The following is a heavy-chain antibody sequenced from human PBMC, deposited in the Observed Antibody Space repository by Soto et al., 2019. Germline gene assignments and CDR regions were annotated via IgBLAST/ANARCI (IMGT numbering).Heavy chain of an antibody. V-gene: IGHV3-30*18. D-gene: IGHD4-17*01. CDR1: GFTFSSYG. J-gene: IGHJ4*02. Sequence: QVQLVESGGGVVQPGRSLRLSCAASGFTFSSYGMHWVRQAPGKGLEWVAVISYDGSNKYYADSVKGRFTISRDNSKNTLYLQMNSLRAEDTAVYYCAKDPDYGPNWGQGTLVTVSS. CDR3: AKDPDYGPN. CDR2: ISYDGSNK.